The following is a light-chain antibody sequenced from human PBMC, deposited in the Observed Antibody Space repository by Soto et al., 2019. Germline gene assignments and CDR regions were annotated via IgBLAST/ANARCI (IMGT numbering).Light chain of an antibody. CDR2: VAS. V-gene: IGKV3-20*01. CDR3: QKYGSSSII. CDR1: QSVGSIY. J-gene: IGKJ5*01. Sequence: ILLTQSPGSLSFSPGERATLSCRTSQSVGSIYLAWYQQRPGQAPRLLIYVASNRATGIPVRFSGSGSGTDFTLTISGLEPEDFAIYYCQKYGSSSIICGQGKRLVIK.